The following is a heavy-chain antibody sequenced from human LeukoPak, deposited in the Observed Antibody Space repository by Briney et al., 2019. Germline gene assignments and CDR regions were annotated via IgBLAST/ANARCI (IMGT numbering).Heavy chain of an antibody. CDR1: GGSISSSNW. J-gene: IGHJ4*02. V-gene: IGHV4-4*02. D-gene: IGHD3-22*01. Sequence: KPSGTLSLTCAVSGGSISSSNWWSWVRQPPGKGLEWIGYIHYRGSTNYNPSLKSRVTISVDTSKNQFSLKLTSVTAADTAVYYCAREMYDTSGYFDYWGQGTLVTVSS. CDR3: AREMYDTSGYFDY. CDR2: IHYRGST.